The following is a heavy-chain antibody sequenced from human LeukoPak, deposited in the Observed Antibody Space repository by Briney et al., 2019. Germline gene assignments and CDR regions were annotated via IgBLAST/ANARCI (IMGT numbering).Heavy chain of an antibody. Sequence: SETLSLTCAVYGGSFSGYYWSWIRQPPGKGLEWIGEINHSGSTNYNPSLKSRVTISVDTSKNQFSLKLSSVTAADTAVYYCARGPAAHHYWGQGTLVTVSS. V-gene: IGHV4-34*01. CDR1: GGSFSGYY. CDR3: ARGPAAHHY. D-gene: IGHD6-25*01. CDR2: INHSGST. J-gene: IGHJ4*02.